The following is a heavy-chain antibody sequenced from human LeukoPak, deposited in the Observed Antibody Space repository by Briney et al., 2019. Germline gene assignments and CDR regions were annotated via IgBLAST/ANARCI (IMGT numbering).Heavy chain of an antibody. J-gene: IGHJ4*02. Sequence: GGSLRLSCAASGFTFSSYGMHWVRQAPGKGLEWVAFIRYDGNNKYYADSVKGRFTISRDNAKNSLYLQMSSLRVEDTAVYYCARGRRGYTEEYWGQGTLVTVSS. CDR3: ARGRRGYTEEY. CDR1: GFTFSSYG. D-gene: IGHD5-18*01. V-gene: IGHV3-30*02. CDR2: IRYDGNNK.